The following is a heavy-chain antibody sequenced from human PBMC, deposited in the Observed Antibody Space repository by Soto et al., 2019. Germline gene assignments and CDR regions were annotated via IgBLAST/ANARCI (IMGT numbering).Heavy chain of an antibody. CDR2: IYTSGST. V-gene: IGHV4-4*07. CDR3: AREWTVAGTDNWFDS. D-gene: IGHD6-13*01. J-gene: IGHJ5*01. CDR1: GASISGYY. Sequence: PSETLSLTCTASGASISGYYWSWIRQPAGKGLEWIGRIYTSGSTKYSPSLKSRATMSVDTSKKQFSLKLNSVTAADTAVYYCAREWTVAGTDNWFDSWGQGTLVTVSS.